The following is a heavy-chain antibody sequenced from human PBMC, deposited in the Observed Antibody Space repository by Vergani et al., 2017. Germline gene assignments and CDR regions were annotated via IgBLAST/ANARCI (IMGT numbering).Heavy chain of an antibody. CDR2: ISSSGSTI. V-gene: IGHV3-11*01. CDR3: ARRQRYSSPYTGYYYYYMDV. CDR1: GFTFSDYY. Sequence: QVQLVESGGGLVKPGGSLRLSCAASGFTFSDYYMSWIRQAPGKGLEWVSYISSSGSTIYYADSVKGRFTISRDNAKNSLYLQMNSLRAEDTDVYYCARRQRYSSPYTGYYYYYMDVWGKGTTVTVSS. D-gene: IGHD6-13*01. J-gene: IGHJ6*03.